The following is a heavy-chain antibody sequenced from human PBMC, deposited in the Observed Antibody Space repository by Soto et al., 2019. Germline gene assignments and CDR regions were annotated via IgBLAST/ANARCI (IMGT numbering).Heavy chain of an antibody. J-gene: IGHJ1*01. CDR3: ATRPTFSYVGPEKYLQH. Sequence: EVQLVESGGGLVKPGGSLRLSYAASGFTFTDAWMTWVRQAPGKGLDWVGRIKSNTDGGTADYAAPVKGRFTISRDDSKNTLYLQMNSLKTEDTAVYYCATRPTFSYVGPEKYLQHWGQGTLVTVSS. CDR1: GFTFTDAW. D-gene: IGHD1-26*01. CDR2: IKSNTDGGTA. V-gene: IGHV3-15*01.